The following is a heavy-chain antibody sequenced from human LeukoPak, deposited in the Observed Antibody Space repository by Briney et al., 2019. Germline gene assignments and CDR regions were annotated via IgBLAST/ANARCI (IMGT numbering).Heavy chain of an antibody. J-gene: IGHJ3*02. CDR1: GYTFTGYY. CDR3: ARKIWCGESSDAFDI. V-gene: IGHV1-2*02. D-gene: IGHD3-10*01. CDR2: INPNSGGT. Sequence: ASVKVSCKASGYTFTGYYMHWVRQAPGQGLEWMEWINPNSGGTNYAQKFQGRITITRDTANSTAYLELSRLRSDDTAVYYCARKIWCGESSDAFDIWGEGTMVTVSS.